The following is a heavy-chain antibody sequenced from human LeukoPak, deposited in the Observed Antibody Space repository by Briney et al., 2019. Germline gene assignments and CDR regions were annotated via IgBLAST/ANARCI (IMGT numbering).Heavy chain of an antibody. CDR3: ARVPYCSGGSCYWGPWVYYGMDV. CDR2: INHSGST. J-gene: IGHJ6*02. Sequence: SETLSLTCAVYGGSFSGYYWSWIRQPPGKGLEWIGEINHSGSTNYNPSLKSRVTVSVDTSKNQFSLKLSSVTAADTAVYYCARVPYCSGGSCYWGPWVYYGMDVWGQGTTVTVSS. V-gene: IGHV4-34*01. D-gene: IGHD2-15*01. CDR1: GGSFSGYY.